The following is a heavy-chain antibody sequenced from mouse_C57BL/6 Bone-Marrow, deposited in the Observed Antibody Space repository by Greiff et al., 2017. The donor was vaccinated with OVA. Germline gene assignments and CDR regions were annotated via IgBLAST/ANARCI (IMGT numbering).Heavy chain of an antibody. CDR2: ISDGGSYT. CDR3: ARDLYYGNYQGFAY. CDR1: GFTFSSYA. J-gene: IGHJ3*01. Sequence: DVKLVESGGGLVKPGGSLKLSCAASGFTFSSYAMSWVRQTPEKRLEWVATISDGGSYTYYPDNVKGRFTISRDNAKNNLYLQMSHLKSEDTAMYYCARDLYYGNYQGFAYWGQGTLVTVSA. D-gene: IGHD2-1*01. V-gene: IGHV5-4*01.